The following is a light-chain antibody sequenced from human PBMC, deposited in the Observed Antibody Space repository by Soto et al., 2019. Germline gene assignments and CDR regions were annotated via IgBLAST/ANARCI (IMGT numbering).Light chain of an antibody. V-gene: IGKV1-5*01. CDR2: DAS. CDR3: QQRHSYPIT. J-gene: IGKJ5*01. Sequence: PSTLSASVEDRVTLPCRASQSISVWLAWYQQKAGKAPKVLISDASTLESGVPSRFSGSGSGTDFTLTISSLQPEDFATYYCQQRHSYPITFGQGTRLEI. CDR1: QSISVW.